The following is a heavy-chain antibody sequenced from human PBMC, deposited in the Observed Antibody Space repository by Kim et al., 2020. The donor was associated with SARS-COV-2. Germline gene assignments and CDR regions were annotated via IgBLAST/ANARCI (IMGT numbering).Heavy chain of an antibody. CDR3: ARAPPAARSASTDDGDWYFDL. J-gene: IGHJ2*01. D-gene: IGHD6-6*01. CDR1: GFTFSSYA. Sequence: GGSLRLSCAASGFTFSSYAMHWVRQAPGKGLEWVAVISYDGSNKYYADSVKGRFTISRDNSKNTLYLQMNSLRAEDTAVYYCARAPPAARSASTDDGDWYFDLWGRGTLVTVSS. V-gene: IGHV3-30-3*01. CDR2: ISYDGSNK.